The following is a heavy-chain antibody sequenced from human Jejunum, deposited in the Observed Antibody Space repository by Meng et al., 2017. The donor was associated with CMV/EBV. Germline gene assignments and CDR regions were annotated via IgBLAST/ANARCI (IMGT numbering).Heavy chain of an antibody. J-gene: IGHJ4*02. CDR1: GLSFSGYE. CDR2: INNGGGTI. Sequence: LKISCEASGLSFSGYEMSWVRQGPGKGLEWVSYINNGGGTIHYADSVKGRFTSSRDNAKNLLYLEMNSLRAEDTAVYYCARGAFDWGQGTLVTVSS. V-gene: IGHV3-48*03. CDR3: ARGAFD.